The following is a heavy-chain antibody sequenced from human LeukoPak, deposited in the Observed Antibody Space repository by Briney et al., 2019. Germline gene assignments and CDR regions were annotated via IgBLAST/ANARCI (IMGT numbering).Heavy chain of an antibody. J-gene: IGHJ4*02. Sequence: PGGSLRLSCAASGFTFHTYGMNWVRQVPGKGLEWVSKISSSSSTIDYADFVKGRFTISRDNAKTSLYLQMNSLRAEDTAVYYCARDDGYGQLFDYWGQGTLVTVSS. CDR3: ARDDGYGQLFDY. CDR2: ISSSSSTI. D-gene: IGHD5-24*01. CDR1: GFTFHTYG. V-gene: IGHV3-48*04.